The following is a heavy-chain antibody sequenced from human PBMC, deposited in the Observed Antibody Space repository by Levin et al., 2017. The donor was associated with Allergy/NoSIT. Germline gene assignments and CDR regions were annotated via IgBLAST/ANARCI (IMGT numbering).Heavy chain of an antibody. V-gene: IGHV4-31*03. J-gene: IGHJ6*02. CDR3: SRDECAWLGECYGMDV. Sequence: SQTLSLTCSVSGDSISRGDYYWSWIRQHPGEGLEWIGFISYSGSAYYNPSLKSRLTVSLDKSKNQFSLKLSSVTVADTAVYYWSRDECAWLGECYGMDVWGQGTTVTVSS. CDR2: ISYSGSA. CDR1: GDSISRGDYY. D-gene: IGHD3-10*01.